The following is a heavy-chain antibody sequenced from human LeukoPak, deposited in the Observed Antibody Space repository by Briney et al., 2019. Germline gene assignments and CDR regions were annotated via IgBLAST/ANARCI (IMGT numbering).Heavy chain of an antibody. J-gene: IGHJ4*02. V-gene: IGHV4-34*01. Sequence: SETLSLTCAVYGESFSGYYWSWIRQPPGKGLEWIGEINHSGSTNYNPSLKSRVTISVDTSKNQFSLKLSSVTAADTAVYYCARGLYYDSSGYPYYWGQGTLVTVSS. CDR2: INHSGST. CDR3: ARGLYYDSSGYPYY. CDR1: GESFSGYY. D-gene: IGHD3-22*01.